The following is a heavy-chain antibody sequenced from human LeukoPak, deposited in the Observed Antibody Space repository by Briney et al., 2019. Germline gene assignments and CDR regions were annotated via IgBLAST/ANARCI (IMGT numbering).Heavy chain of an antibody. J-gene: IGHJ4*02. Sequence: SQTLSLTCAVSGGSISSGGYSWSWIRQPPGKGLEWIGYIYHSGSTYYNPSLKSRVTISVDRSKNQFSLKLSSMTAADTAVYYCAGGPSGDYYFDYWGQGTLVTVSS. CDR2: IYHSGST. CDR3: AGGPSGDYYFDY. D-gene: IGHD4-17*01. CDR1: GGSISSGGYS. V-gene: IGHV4-30-2*01.